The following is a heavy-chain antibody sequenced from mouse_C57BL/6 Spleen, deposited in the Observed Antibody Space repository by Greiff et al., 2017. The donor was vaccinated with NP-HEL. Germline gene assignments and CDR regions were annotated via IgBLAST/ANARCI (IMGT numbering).Heavy chain of an antibody. CDR2: ISSGGRYT. D-gene: IGHD3-3*01. CDR3: ARQGLASPYFDY. Sequence: EVQVVESGGDLVKPGGSLKLSCAASGFTFSSYGMSWVRQTPDKRLEWVATISSGGRYTYYPDSVKGRFTISRDKAKNTLYLQMSSLKSEDTAMYYCARQGLASPYFDYWGQGTTLTVSS. CDR1: GFTFSSYG. V-gene: IGHV5-6*01. J-gene: IGHJ2*01.